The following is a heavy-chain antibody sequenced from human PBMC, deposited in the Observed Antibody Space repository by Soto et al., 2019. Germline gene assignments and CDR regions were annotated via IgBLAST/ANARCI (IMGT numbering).Heavy chain of an antibody. Sequence: ASVKVSCKASGHTFTRSGINWVRQAPGQGLEWMGWISTYNGDTNYAQTFQGRVTMTTDTSTSTVHMEVRSLRSDDTAVYYCAREGVAPYYYYGMDVWGQGTPVTVSS. CDR3: AREGVAPYYYYGMDV. V-gene: IGHV1-18*01. CDR1: GHTFTRSG. J-gene: IGHJ6*02. CDR2: ISTYNGDT. D-gene: IGHD5-12*01.